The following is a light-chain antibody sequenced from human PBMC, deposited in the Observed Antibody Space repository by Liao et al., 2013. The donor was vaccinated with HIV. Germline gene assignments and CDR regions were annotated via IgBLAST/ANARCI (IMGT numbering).Light chain of an antibody. CDR1: KLGDKY. Sequence: SYELTQPPSVSVSPGQTASITCSGDKLGDKYACWYQQKPGQSPVLVIYQDNKRPSGIPERFSGSNSGNTATLTISGTQAMDEGDYYCQAWDSSISVVFGGGTKLTVL. CDR2: QDN. V-gene: IGLV3-1*01. J-gene: IGLJ2*01. CDR3: QAWDSSISVV.